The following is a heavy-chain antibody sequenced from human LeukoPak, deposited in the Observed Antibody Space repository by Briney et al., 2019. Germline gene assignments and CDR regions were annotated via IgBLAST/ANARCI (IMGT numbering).Heavy chain of an antibody. V-gene: IGHV1-8*01. J-gene: IGHJ4*02. Sequence: GASVKVSCKASGYTFTSYDINWVRQATGQGLEWMGWMNPNSGNTGYAQKFQGRVTMTTDTSTTTAYMELRSLTSDDTTVYYCARGGLGYCSGGNCPPDYWGQGTLVTVSS. CDR3: ARGGLGYCSGGNCPPDY. D-gene: IGHD2-15*01. CDR1: GYTFTSYD. CDR2: MNPNSGNT.